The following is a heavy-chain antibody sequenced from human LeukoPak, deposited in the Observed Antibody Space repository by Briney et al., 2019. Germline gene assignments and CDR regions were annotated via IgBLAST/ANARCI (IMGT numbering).Heavy chain of an antibody. J-gene: IGHJ4*02. Sequence: ASVKVSCKASGYTFTSYDINWVRQATGQGLEWMGWMNPNSGNTGYAQKFQGRVTITRNTSISTAYMELSSLRSEDTAVYYCARAVGSSGWDYFDYWGQGTLVTVSS. D-gene: IGHD6-19*01. V-gene: IGHV1-8*03. CDR3: ARAVGSSGWDYFDY. CDR2: MNPNSGNT. CDR1: GYTFTSYD.